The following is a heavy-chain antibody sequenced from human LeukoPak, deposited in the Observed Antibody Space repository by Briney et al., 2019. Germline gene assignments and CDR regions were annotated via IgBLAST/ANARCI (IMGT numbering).Heavy chain of an antibody. J-gene: IGHJ3*02. Sequence: GASVKVSCKASGYTFTGYYMHWVRQAPGQGLEWMGWINPNSGGTNYAQKFQGRVTMTRDTSISTAYMELSRLRSDDTAVYYCARGRLRAYYYGSGSCFDIWGQGTMVTVSS. D-gene: IGHD3-10*01. CDR2: INPNSGGT. V-gene: IGHV1-2*02. CDR1: GYTFTGYY. CDR3: ARGRLRAYYYGSGSCFDI.